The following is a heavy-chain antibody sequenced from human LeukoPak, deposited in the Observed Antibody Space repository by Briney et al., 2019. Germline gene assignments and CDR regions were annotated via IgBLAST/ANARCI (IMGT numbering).Heavy chain of an antibody. CDR3: ARDRDFGVVTPWCDY. CDR2: ISSDGSVK. Sequence: GGSLRLSCAASGFTFRSYGMQWVRQAPGKGLEWVAIISSDGSVKYYGDSVRGRFTISRDNSKNTVYLQMNSLRADDTAVYYCARDRDFGVVTPWCDYWGQGTLVTVSS. CDR1: GFTFRSYG. J-gene: IGHJ4*02. D-gene: IGHD3-3*01. V-gene: IGHV3-30*03.